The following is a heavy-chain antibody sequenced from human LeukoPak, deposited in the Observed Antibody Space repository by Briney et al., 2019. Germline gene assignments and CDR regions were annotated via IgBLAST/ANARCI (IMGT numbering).Heavy chain of an antibody. D-gene: IGHD1-14*01. J-gene: IGHJ4*02. V-gene: IGHV5-51*01. CDR2: IYPDDSDT. CDR1: GSSFTNYW. Sequence: GESLQISCQGSGSSFTNYWIGWVRQVPGKGLEWMGIIYPDDSDTRYSPSFQGQVTLSADKSISTAYLQWSSLKASDTAMYYCARRSRDNVAPGNYFDYWGQGTLVTVSS. CDR3: ARRSRDNVAPGNYFDY.